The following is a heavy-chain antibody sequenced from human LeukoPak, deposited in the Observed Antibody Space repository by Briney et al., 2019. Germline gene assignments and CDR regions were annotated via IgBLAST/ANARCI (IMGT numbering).Heavy chain of an antibody. Sequence: PSETLSLTCTVSGAPISSNGYYWSWIRQHPGKGLEWIGYIYYSGSTYYNPSLKSRVIISVDTSKNQFSLKLTSVTAADTAVYFCARQGVQLWFSWGQGTLVTVSS. J-gene: IGHJ4*02. CDR3: ARQGVQLWFS. D-gene: IGHD5-18*01. V-gene: IGHV4-31*03. CDR1: GAPISSNGYY. CDR2: IYYSGST.